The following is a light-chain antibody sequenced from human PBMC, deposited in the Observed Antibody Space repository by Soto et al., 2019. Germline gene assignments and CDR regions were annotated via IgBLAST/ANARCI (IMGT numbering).Light chain of an antibody. CDR1: QSVSGN. V-gene: IGKV3D-15*01. CDR3: QQYNNWPQT. Sequence: EIVMTQSPATLSVSPGERATLSCRASQSVSGNLAWYQQKPGQAPRLLIYGASTRATGIPARFSGSGSGTEFTLTISSLQPEEFAVYYCQQYNNWPQTFGQGTKVEIK. CDR2: GAS. J-gene: IGKJ1*01.